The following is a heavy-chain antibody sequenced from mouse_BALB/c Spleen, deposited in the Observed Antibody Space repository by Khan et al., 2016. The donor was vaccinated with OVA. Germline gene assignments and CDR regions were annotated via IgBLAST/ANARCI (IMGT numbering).Heavy chain of an antibody. CDR2: ISSGSSSI. CDR3: ACGANFDY. CDR1: GFTFSRFG. Sequence: EVELVQSGGGLVQPGGSRKLSCAASGFTFSRFGMHWVRQAPEKGLEWVAYISSGSSSIYYADTVKGRFTISRDNPKNTLFLQMTSLRSEDPAMCDSACGANFDYWGQGTTVTVSS. V-gene: IGHV5-17*02. J-gene: IGHJ2*01.